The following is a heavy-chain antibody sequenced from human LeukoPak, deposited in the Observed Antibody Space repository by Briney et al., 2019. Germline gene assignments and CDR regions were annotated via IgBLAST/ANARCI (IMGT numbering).Heavy chain of an antibody. CDR2: IYHSGST. J-gene: IGHJ4*02. D-gene: IGHD1-26*01. V-gene: IGHV4-59*01. Sequence: KPSETLSLTCTVSGRSISSYYRSWIRQPPGKGLEWIGHIYHSGSTNYSPSLTSRVTMSVDRSKNQFSLKLSSVTAADTALYYCARKGDRGSAGFFDYWGQGTLVTVSS. CDR3: ARKGDRGSAGFFDY. CDR1: GRSISSYY.